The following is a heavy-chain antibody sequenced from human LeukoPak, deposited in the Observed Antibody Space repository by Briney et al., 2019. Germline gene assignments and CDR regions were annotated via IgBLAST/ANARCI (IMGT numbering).Heavy chain of an antibody. CDR2: ITSTSTYI. J-gene: IGHJ4*02. CDR1: GFTFSSYS. V-gene: IGHV3-21*01. D-gene: IGHD4-23*01. Sequence: GGSLRLSCAASGFTFSSYSMNWVRQAPGKGLEWVSSITSTSTYIYYADSVKGRFTISRDNAKNSLYLQMNSLRAEDTAVYYCARDYGGSSPFDYWGQGTLVTVSS. CDR3: ARDYGGSSPFDY.